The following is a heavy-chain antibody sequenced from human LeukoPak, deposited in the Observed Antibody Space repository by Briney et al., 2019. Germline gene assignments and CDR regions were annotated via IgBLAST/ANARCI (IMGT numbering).Heavy chain of an antibody. CDR1: GYSFTSYW. V-gene: IGHV5-51*01. Sequence: GESLKISCKGSGYSFTSYWIGWVRQMPGKGLEWMGIIYPGDSDTRYSPSFQGQVTISADKSISTAYLQWSSLKASDTAMYYCARHGTYYDSSGYYYVWYFDYWGQGTLVTVSS. J-gene: IGHJ4*02. CDR2: IYPGDSDT. CDR3: ARHGTYYDSSGYYYVWYFDY. D-gene: IGHD3-22*01.